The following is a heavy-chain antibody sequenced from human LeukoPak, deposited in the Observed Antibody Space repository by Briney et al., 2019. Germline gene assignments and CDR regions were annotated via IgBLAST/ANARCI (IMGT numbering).Heavy chain of an antibody. CDR1: GGSFSGYY. CDR2: INHSGST. CDR3: ARGRTAGY. Sequence: PSETLSLTCAVYGGSFSGYYWSWIRQPPGKGLEWIGEINHSGSTNYNPSPNSRVTISVDTSKNQFSLKLSSVTAADTAVYYCARGRTAGYWGQGTLVTVSS. J-gene: IGHJ4*02. D-gene: IGHD2-21*02. V-gene: IGHV4-34*01.